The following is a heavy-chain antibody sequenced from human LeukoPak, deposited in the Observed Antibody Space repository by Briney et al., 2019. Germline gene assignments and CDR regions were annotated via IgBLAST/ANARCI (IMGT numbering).Heavy chain of an antibody. Sequence: SVKVSCKASGGTFSSYAISWVRQASGQGLEWMGGIIPIFGTANYAQKFQGRVTITTDESTSTAYMELSSLRSEDTAVYYWASLYYYGSGSTTLDYWGQGTLVNVSS. V-gene: IGHV1-69*05. J-gene: IGHJ4*02. D-gene: IGHD3-10*01. CDR3: ASLYYYGSGSTTLDY. CDR2: IIPIFGTA. CDR1: GGTFSSYA.